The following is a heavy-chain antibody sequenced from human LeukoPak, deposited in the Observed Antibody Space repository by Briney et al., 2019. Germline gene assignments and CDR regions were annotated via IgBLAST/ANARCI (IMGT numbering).Heavy chain of an antibody. V-gene: IGHV1-2*02. CDR1: GYTFTGSY. CDR2: INPNSGGT. D-gene: IGHD6-6*01. J-gene: IGHJ5*02. CDR3: ASGGGRSSSPFDP. Sequence: ASVKVSCKASGYTFTGSYMHWVRQAPGQGLEWMGWINPNSGGTKYAQNFQGRVTMTRDTSISTAYMELSRLRSDDTAVYYCASGGGRSSSPFDPWGQGTLVTVSS.